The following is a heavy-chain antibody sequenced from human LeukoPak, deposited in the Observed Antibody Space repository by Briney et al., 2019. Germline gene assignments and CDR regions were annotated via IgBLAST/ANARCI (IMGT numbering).Heavy chain of an antibody. D-gene: IGHD6-19*01. J-gene: IGHJ3*02. V-gene: IGHV4-61*02. Sequence: SQTLSLTCTVSGGSISSGSYYWSWIRQPAGKGLEWIGRIYTSGSTNYNPSLKSRLTISVDTSKNQFSLKLSSVTAADTAVYYCARGPWKVAGPHGAFDIWGQGTMVTVSS. CDR3: ARGPWKVAGPHGAFDI. CDR1: GGSISSGSYY. CDR2: IYTSGST.